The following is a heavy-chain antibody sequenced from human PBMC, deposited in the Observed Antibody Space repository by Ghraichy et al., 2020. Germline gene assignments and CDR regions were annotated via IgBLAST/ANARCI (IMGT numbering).Heavy chain of an antibody. CDR1: GGSVSSGSYY. J-gene: IGHJ6*02. CDR2: IYYSGST. D-gene: IGHD2-2*01. Sequence: SETLSLTCTVSGGSVSSGSYYWSWIRQPPGKGLEWIGYIYYSGSTNYNPSLKSRVTISVDTSKNQFSLKLSSVTASDTAVYYCASLHQLGLLGDYYYYYGMDVWGQGTTVTVSS. CDR3: ASLHQLGLLGDYYYYYGMDV. V-gene: IGHV4-61*01.